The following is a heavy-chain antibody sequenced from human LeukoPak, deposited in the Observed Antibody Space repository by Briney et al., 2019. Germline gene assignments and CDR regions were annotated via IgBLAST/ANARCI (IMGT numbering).Heavy chain of an antibody. CDR3: ARGQSSLGSPYYFDY. CDR2: IIPMYGRG. Sequence: SVTVSCKASGGTFTNYAISWVRQAPGQGLEWMGGIIPMYGRGNYAQKFQGRVTITADESTSPVYMELRSLTSEDTAVYYCARGQSSLGSPYYFDYWGQGTLVTVSS. V-gene: IGHV1-69*13. CDR1: GGTFTNYA. D-gene: IGHD3-16*01. J-gene: IGHJ4*02.